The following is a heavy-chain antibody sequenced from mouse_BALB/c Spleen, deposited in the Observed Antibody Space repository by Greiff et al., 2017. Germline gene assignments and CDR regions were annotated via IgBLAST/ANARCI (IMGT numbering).Heavy chain of an antibody. CDR3: ARRTVPYAMDY. J-gene: IGHJ4*01. V-gene: IGHV1-7*01. CDR2: INPSTGYT. Sequence: QVQLKQSGAELAKPGASVKMSCKASGYTFTSYWMHWVKQRPGQGLEWIGYINPSTGYTEYNQKFKDKATLTADKSSSTAYMQLSSLTSEDSAVYYCARRTVPYAMDYWGQGTSVTVSS. CDR1: GYTFTSYW. D-gene: IGHD1-1*01.